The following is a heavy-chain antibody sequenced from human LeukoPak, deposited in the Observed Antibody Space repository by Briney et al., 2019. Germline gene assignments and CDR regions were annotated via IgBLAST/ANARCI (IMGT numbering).Heavy chain of an antibody. Sequence: PGGSLRLSCAASGFNLRDYWMHWVRQAPGKGLVWVSRLGTDGTYTNYADSVTGRFTISGDNAKNTLYLQMDSLRAEDTSFYYCVRDPSNSGNWFDLWGQGTLVTVSS. CDR3: VRDPSNSGNWFDL. J-gene: IGHJ5*02. D-gene: IGHD4-11*01. CDR2: LGTDGTYT. CDR1: GFNLRDYW. V-gene: IGHV3-74*01.